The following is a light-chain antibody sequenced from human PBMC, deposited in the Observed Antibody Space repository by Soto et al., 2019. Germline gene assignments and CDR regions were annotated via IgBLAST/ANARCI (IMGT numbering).Light chain of an antibody. J-gene: IGKJ1*01. CDR2: AAS. CDR3: QQANSFPPT. CDR1: QDISTW. Sequence: DIQMTQSPSSVSASVGDRVTITCRASQDISTWLAWYQQKPGEAPKLLISAASSLQTGVPSRFSGSGSATDFTLTISSLQPEDFATYFCQQANSFPPTLGQGTKVEV. V-gene: IGKV1-12*01.